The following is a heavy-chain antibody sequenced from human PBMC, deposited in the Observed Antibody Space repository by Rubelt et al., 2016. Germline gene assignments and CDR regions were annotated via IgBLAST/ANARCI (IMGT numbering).Heavy chain of an antibody. D-gene: IGHD6-13*01. Sequence: EVHLVESGGGLVQPGGSLRLFCAASGFTFSSFAMNWVRQAPGKGLEWVSVISAGGGSAYYADSVKGRFTISRDNSKNTRYLQMNSLRDGDTAVYYCEKDSSSLTTLGHIDYWGQGTLVTVSS. CDR1: GFTFSSFA. J-gene: IGHJ4*02. V-gene: IGHV3-23*04. CDR2: ISAGGGSA. CDR3: EKDSSSLTTLGHIDY.